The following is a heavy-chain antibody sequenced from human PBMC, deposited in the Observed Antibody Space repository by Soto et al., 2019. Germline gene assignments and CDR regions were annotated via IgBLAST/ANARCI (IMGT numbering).Heavy chain of an antibody. Sequence: GGSLRLSCAGSGFTFSSYWLHWVRQAPGKGLVWVPRNNSDGSSTSYADSVKGRFTTSRDNAKNTLYRQMNSLRAEDTAVYYCARDLGQQPPYYYHGMDVWGQGTTVTVSS. CDR2: NNSDGSST. CDR3: ARDLGQQPPYYYHGMDV. D-gene: IGHD2-2*01. J-gene: IGHJ6*02. V-gene: IGHV3-74*01. CDR1: GFTFSSYW.